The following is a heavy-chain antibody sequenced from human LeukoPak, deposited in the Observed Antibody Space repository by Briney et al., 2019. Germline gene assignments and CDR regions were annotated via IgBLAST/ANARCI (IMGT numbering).Heavy chain of an antibody. CDR1: GGSISSGGYY. J-gene: IGHJ3*02. CDR2: IYYSGST. CDR3: ARVAPRKLVVPNAFDI. V-gene: IGHV4-31*03. Sequence: SQTLSLTCTVSGGSISSGGYYWSWISQHPGKGLEWIGYIYYSGSTYYNPSLKSRVTISVDTSKNQFSLKLSSVTAADTAVYYCARVAPRKLVVPNAFDIWGQGTMVTVSS. D-gene: IGHD2-2*01.